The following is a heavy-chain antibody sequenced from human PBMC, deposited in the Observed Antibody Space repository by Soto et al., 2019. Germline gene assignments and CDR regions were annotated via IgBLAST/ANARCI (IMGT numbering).Heavy chain of an antibody. D-gene: IGHD5-12*01. J-gene: IGHJ4*02. CDR2: IYYSGST. V-gene: IGHV4-31*03. CDR1: GGSISSGGYY. Sequence: SETLSLTCTVSGGSISSGGYYWSWIRQHPGKGLEWIGYIYYSGSTYYNPSLKSRVTISVDTSKNQFSLKLSSVTAADTAVYYCAREEYSGSHYYFDYWGQGTLVTVSS. CDR3: AREEYSGSHYYFDY.